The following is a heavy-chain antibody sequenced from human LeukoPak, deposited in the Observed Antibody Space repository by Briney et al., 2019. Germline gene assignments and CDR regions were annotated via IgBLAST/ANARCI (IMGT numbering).Heavy chain of an antibody. D-gene: IGHD6-19*01. J-gene: IGHJ4*02. CDR1: GGSISGYY. CDR2: TYSSGST. CDR3: ARAFLRYSSGWFGAVDY. V-gene: IGHV4-59*01. Sequence: SETLSLTCTVSGGSISGYYWSWIRQPPGKGLEWIGYTYSSGSTNYNPSLKSRVAMSLDTSKNQFSLKVSSVTAADTAVYYCARAFLRYSSGWFGAVDYWGQGTLVTVSS.